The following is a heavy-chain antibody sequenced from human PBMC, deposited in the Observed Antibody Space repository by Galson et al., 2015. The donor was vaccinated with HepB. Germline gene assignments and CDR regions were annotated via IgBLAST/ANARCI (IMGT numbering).Heavy chain of an antibody. D-gene: IGHD6-6*01. CDR3: AKDRNSTSPGTYGMDV. CDR2: MSYDGSYK. V-gene: IGHV3-30*18. Sequence: SLRLSCAASGFTLSRYGLHWVRQAPGKGLEWVAVMSYDGSYKYYGDSVKGRFTISRDNSKNTLYLQMDSLRTEDTAVYYCAKDRNSTSPGTYGMDVWGQGTTVTVFS. CDR1: GFTLSRYG. J-gene: IGHJ6*02.